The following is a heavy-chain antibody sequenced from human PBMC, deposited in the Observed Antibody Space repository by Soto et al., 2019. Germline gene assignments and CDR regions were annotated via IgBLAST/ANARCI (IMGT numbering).Heavy chain of an antibody. CDR2: ISPIFGTA. V-gene: IGHV1-69*12. J-gene: IGHJ3*02. D-gene: IGHD3-22*01. CDR1: GGTFSSYA. CDR3: ARAQLGLIVVAKGGAFDI. Sequence: QVQLVQSGAEVKKPGSSVKVSCKASGGTFSSYAISWVRQAPGQGLEWMGGISPIFGTAHYAQKFQGRVTITADDSTNRVYRRLSRLRSEDTAVYYGARAQLGLIVVAKGGAFDICGQGTMVTVSS.